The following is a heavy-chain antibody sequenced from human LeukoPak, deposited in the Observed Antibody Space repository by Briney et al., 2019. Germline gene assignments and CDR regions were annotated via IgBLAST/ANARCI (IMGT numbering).Heavy chain of an antibody. CDR2: ISSGGTT. D-gene: IGHD6-13*01. CDR1: GFTVSSNF. J-gene: IGHJ4*02. V-gene: IGHV3-53*01. Sequence: PGGSLRLSCAASGFTVSSNFMTWIRQAPGKGLEWVSVISSGGTTYYDDSVKGRFTISRDNAKNTLYLQMNGLRAEDTAVYYCARVLPQHRVTADYWGQGTLVTVSS. CDR3: ARVLPQHRVTADY.